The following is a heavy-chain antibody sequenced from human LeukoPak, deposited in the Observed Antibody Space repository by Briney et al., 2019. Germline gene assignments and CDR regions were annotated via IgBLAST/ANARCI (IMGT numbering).Heavy chain of an antibody. D-gene: IGHD6-6*01. CDR2: INPSGGST. CDR1: GYTFTSYY. CDR3: ASDLPTGSSGY. J-gene: IGHJ4*02. V-gene: IGHV1-46*01. Sequence: ASVKVSCRASGYTFTSYYMHWVRQAPGQGLEWMGIINPSGGSTSYAQKFQGRVTITTDESTSTAYMELSSLRSEDTAVYYCASDLPTGSSGYWGQGTLVTVSS.